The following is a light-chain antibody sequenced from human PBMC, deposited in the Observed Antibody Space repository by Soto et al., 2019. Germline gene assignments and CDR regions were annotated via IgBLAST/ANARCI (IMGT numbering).Light chain of an antibody. Sequence: QSVLTQPASVSGSPGQSITISCTGTSSDVGAYNYVSWYQQYPGKAPKVIIYDVSNRPSGVSNRFSGSKSGNTASLTISGLQAEDEADYYCCSYTTSSTVVFRGGTKLTVL. CDR2: DVS. V-gene: IGLV2-14*01. CDR1: SSDVGAYNY. J-gene: IGLJ2*01. CDR3: CSYTTSSTVV.